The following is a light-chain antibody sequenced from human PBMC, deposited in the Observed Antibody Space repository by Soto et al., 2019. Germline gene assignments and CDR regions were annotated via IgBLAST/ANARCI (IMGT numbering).Light chain of an antibody. J-gene: IGLJ1*01. CDR2: DVT. Sequence: QSALTQPASVSGSPGRSITISCTGTSSDVGGYNYVSWYQQHPGKAPKLMIYDVTNWPSGVSNRFSGSKSYNTASLTISGLQAEDEADYYCSSYRSSSAPYVFGTGTKVTVL. CDR1: SSDVGGYNY. CDR3: SSYRSSSAPYV. V-gene: IGLV2-14*01.